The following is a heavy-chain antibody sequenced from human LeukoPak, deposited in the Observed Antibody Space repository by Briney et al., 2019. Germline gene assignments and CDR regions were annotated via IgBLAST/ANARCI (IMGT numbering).Heavy chain of an antibody. CDR2: VIPIFDTT. D-gene: IGHD2-2*01. J-gene: IGHJ4*02. CDR3: AISSCTISCYIFDN. CDR1: GGTFSSYA. V-gene: IGHV1-69*05. Sequence: XVKVSCKASGGTFSSYAINWVRQAPGQGLEWMGGVIPIFDTTDYAQKFQGRVTITTDESTSTAYMELSSLRSEDTAMYYCAISSCTISCYIFDNWGQGTLVTVSS.